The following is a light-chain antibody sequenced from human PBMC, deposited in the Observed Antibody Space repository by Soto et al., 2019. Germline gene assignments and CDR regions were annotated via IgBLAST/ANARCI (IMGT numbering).Light chain of an antibody. V-gene: IGKV3-20*01. CDR2: GAS. J-gene: IGKJ4*01. CDR1: QSVSNTY. CDR3: QQYGSSPLT. Sequence: EIVLTQSPGTLSLSPGERATLSCRASQSVSNTYLAWYQQKTGQAPRLLISGASSTPTGIPDRFSGSGSGTDFTLPISSLEPEDFAVYYCQQYGSSPLTFGGGTKVEIK.